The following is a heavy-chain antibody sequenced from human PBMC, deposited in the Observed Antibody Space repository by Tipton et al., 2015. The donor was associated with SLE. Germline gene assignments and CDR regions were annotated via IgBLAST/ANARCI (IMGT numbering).Heavy chain of an antibody. V-gene: IGHV3-11*04. Sequence: SLRLSCAASGFTFSDYYMSWIRQAPGKGLEWVSYISSSGSTIYYADSVKGRFTISRDNAKNSLYLQMNSLRAEDTAVYYCAVEMATIRAFDTWGQGTMVTVSS. J-gene: IGHJ3*02. D-gene: IGHD5-24*01. CDR1: GFTFSDYY. CDR2: ISSSGSTI. CDR3: AVEMATIRAFDT.